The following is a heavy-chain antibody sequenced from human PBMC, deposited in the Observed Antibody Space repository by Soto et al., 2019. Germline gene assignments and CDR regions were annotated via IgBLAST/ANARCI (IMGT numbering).Heavy chain of an antibody. J-gene: IGHJ4*02. CDR2: IYYSGST. V-gene: IGHV4-30-4*02. CDR1: GGSISSGDYY. CDR3: ARDLLYYDSSGYSRLYFDY. D-gene: IGHD3-22*01. Sequence: PSDSLSLTRTVSGGSISSGDYYWSWIRQPPGKGLEWIGYIYYSGSTYYNPSLKSRVTISVDTSKNQFSLKLSSVTAADTAVYYCARDLLYYDSSGYSRLYFDYWGQGTLVTVSS.